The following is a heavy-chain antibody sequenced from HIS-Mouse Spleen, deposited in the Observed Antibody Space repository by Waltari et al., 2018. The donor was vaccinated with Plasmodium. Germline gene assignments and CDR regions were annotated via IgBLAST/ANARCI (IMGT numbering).Heavy chain of an antibody. CDR2: IYWDDK. V-gene: IGHV2-5*01. CDR1: GFSLSTSGVG. J-gene: IGHJ3*02. D-gene: IGHD6-6*01. CDR3: AHSNIAARRAFEI. Sequence: QITLKESGPTLVKPTQTLTLTCTFSGFSLSTSGVGVGWIRQPPGKALEWLALIYWDDKRYSPSLKSRLTITKDTSKNQVVLTMTNMDPVDTATYYCAHSNIAARRAFEIWGQGTMVTVSS.